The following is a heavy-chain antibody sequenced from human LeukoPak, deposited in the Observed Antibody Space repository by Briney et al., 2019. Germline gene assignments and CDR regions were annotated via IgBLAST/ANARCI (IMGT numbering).Heavy chain of an antibody. CDR3: AREGHSSSWYYFDY. J-gene: IGHJ4*02. D-gene: IGHD6-13*01. CDR2: IYYSGST. CDR1: GGSISSYY. Sequence: PSETLSLTCTVSGGSISSYYWSWIRQPPGKGLEWIGYIYYSGSTNYNPSLKSRVTISVDTSKNQFSLKLSSVTAADTAVYYCAREGHSSSWYYFDYWGQGTLVTVSS. V-gene: IGHV4-59*01.